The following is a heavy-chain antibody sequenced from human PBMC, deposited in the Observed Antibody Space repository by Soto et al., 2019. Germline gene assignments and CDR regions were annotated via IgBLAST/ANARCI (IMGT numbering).Heavy chain of an antibody. D-gene: IGHD1-26*01. CDR2: MSYDGSNE. J-gene: IGHJ4*02. V-gene: IGHV3-30*18. CDR1: GFTFSHYA. CDR3: AKARSHNLDY. Sequence: QVQLVESGGGVVQPGRSLRLSCAASGFTFSHYAMHWVRQAPGKGLEWVALMSYDGSNEYYADSVKGRFTISRDNSKNTLYLQMNRLRAEDTAVYDCAKARSHNLDYWGQGTLVTVSS.